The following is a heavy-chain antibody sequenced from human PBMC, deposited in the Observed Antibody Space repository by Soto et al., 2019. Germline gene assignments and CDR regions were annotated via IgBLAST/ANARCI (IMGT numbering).Heavy chain of an antibody. V-gene: IGHV4-30-4*01. J-gene: IGHJ5*02. CDR2: ISHSGGT. CDR1: GASISSGDFY. CDR3: ARRGYNWLDP. Sequence: QVQLQESGPGLVKPSQTLSLTCTVSGASISSGDFYWTWIRQPPGKGLEWIGSISHSGGTYYNPSLKSRLTISIDTSKNQFSLKLSSVTVAATAVYYCARRGYNWLDPWGQGTLVTVSS. D-gene: IGHD3-10*01.